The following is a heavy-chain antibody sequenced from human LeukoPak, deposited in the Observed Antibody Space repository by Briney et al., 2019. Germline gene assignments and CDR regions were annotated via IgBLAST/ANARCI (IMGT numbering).Heavy chain of an antibody. CDR1: GFTFSNAW. V-gene: IGHV3-48*02. D-gene: IGHD2-2*01. J-gene: IGHJ4*02. CDR3: TRGLVV. CDR2: ISSGGTTI. Sequence: PGGSLRLSCAASGFTFSNAWMRWVRQAPGKGLEWVSDISSGGTTIFYADSVKGRFTISRDNAKNSLYLQMNSLRDEDTAIYYCTRGLVVWGQGALVTVSS.